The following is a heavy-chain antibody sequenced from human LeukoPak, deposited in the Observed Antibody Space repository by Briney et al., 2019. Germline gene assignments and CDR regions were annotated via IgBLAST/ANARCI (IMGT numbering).Heavy chain of an antibody. D-gene: IGHD3-10*01. CDR1: GFTFSGSA. V-gene: IGHV3-73*01. CDR2: IRSKANSYAT. CDR3: TRRDYGSGSFGY. J-gene: IGHJ4*02. Sequence: GGSLRLSCAASGFTFSGSAMHWVRQASGKGLEWVGRIRSKANSYATAYAASVKGRFTISRDDSKNTAYLQMNSLKTEDTAVYYCTRRDYGSGSFGYWGQGTLVTVSS.